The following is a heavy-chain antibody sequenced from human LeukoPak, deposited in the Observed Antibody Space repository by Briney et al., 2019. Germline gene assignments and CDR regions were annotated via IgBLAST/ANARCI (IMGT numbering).Heavy chain of an antibody. CDR1: GGSISSYY. V-gene: IGHV4-59*01. J-gene: IGHJ5*02. CDR3: ARVTGDRSRFDP. Sequence: SETLSLTCTVSGGSISSYYWSWIRQPPGKGLEWIGYIYYSGSTNYNPSLKSRVTISVDTSKNQFSLNLSSVTAADTAVYYCARVTGDRSRFDPWGQGTLVTVSS. CDR2: IYYSGST. D-gene: IGHD7-27*01.